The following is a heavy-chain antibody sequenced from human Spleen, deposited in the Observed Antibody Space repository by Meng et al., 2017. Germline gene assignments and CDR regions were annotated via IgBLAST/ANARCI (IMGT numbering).Heavy chain of an antibody. CDR3: ARETGGGASFDY. D-gene: IGHD2-8*02. V-gene: IGHV4-31*02. CDR1: GGSISTSGYY. Sequence: QPQLQESGPGLVKPSEALSLTCSVSGGSISTSGYYWGWIRQPPGKGLEWIGYIYNNENTYQNPSLKSRVSISADTSKNQFSLKLTSVTAADTAVYYCARETGGGASFDYWGQGTLVTVSS. CDR2: IYNNENT. J-gene: IGHJ4*02.